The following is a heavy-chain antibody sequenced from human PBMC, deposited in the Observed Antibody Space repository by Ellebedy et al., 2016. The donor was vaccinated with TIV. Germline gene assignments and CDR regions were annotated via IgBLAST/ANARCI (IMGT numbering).Heavy chain of an antibody. V-gene: IGHV4-59*01. CDR2: MYYSGSS. Sequence: MPSETLSLTCTVSGGSIRNYYCTWIRQPPGKGLEWIGHMYYSGSSNYNPSLKSRVTMSIDTFKNQFSLKMSSVTAADTAVYYCAASESADSDYWGPGTLVTVSS. D-gene: IGHD2-2*01. J-gene: IGHJ4*02. CDR3: AASESADSDY. CDR1: GGSIRNYY.